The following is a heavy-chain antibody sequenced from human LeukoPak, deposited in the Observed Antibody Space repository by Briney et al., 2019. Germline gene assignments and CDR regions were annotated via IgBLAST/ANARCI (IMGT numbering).Heavy chain of an antibody. D-gene: IGHD6-19*01. J-gene: IGHJ4*02. V-gene: IGHV3-30*02. Sequence: GGSLRLSCAASGFTLSSYGMHWVRQAPGKGLEWVAFIRYDGSNKYYADSVKGRFTISRDNSKNTLYLQMNSLRAEDTAVYYCAKDSGIAVAGRGLDYWGQGTLVTVSS. CDR3: AKDSGIAVAGRGLDY. CDR1: GFTLSSYG. CDR2: IRYDGSNK.